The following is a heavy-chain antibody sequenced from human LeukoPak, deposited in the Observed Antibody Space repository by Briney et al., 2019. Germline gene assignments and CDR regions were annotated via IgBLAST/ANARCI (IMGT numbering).Heavy chain of an antibody. J-gene: IGHJ4*02. V-gene: IGHV4-59*12. Sequence: SETLSLTCTVSGGSISSYYWSWIRQPPGRGLEWIGYIYYTGSTNYNPSLKSRVTISVDTSKNQFSLKLSSVTAADTAVYYCARPYRRYCSGGSCPFDYWGQGTLVTVSS. D-gene: IGHD2-15*01. CDR2: IYYTGST. CDR1: GGSISSYY. CDR3: ARPYRRYCSGGSCPFDY.